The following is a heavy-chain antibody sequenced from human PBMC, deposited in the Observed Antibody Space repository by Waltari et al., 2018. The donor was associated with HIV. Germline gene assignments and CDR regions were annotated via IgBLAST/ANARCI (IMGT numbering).Heavy chain of an antibody. CDR3: AGRSLPDDSSGYNPLDY. CDR2: VNAGKGNT. CDR1: GYTFTSYA. D-gene: IGHD3-22*01. V-gene: IGHV1-3*01. J-gene: IGHJ4*02. Sequence: QVQLVQSGAEVKKPGASVKVSCKASGYTFTSYAMHWVRQAPGQRLEWMGWVNAGKGNTKYSQKCQGRVTITRDTSASTADMELSSLRSEDTAVYYCAGRSLPDDSSGYNPLDYWGQGTLVTVSS.